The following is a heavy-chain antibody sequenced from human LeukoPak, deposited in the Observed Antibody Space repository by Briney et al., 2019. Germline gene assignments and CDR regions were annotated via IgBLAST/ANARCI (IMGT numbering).Heavy chain of an antibody. D-gene: IGHD6-19*01. CDR1: GFTFSDYY. J-gene: IGHJ4*02. CDR3: AKNPRIAVA. Sequence: PGGSLRLSCAASGFTFSDYYMSWVRRAPGKGLEWVSAISGSGGSTYYADSVKGRFTISRDNSKNTLYLRMNSLRAEDTAVYYCAKNPRIAVAWGQGTLVTVSS. CDR2: ISGSGGST. V-gene: IGHV3-23*01.